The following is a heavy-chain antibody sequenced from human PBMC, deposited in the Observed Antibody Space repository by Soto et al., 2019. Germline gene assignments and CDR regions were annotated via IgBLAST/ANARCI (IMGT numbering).Heavy chain of an antibody. CDR2: IYYSGST. CDR1: GGSISSYY. D-gene: IGHD3-22*01. CDR3: ARVDSSGYFLFDY. J-gene: IGHJ4*02. Sequence: PSETLSLTCTVSGGSISSYYWTWIRQPPGKGLEWIGDIYYSGSTNYNPSLKSRVTISVDTSKNQFSLKLSSVTAADTAVYYCARVDSSGYFLFDYWGQGTLVTVSS. V-gene: IGHV4-59*01.